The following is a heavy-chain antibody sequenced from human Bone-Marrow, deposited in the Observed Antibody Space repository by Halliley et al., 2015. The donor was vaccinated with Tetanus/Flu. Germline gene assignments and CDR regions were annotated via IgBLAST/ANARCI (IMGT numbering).Heavy chain of an antibody. CDR2: RYHSGTP. CDR3: ARDPAGDYGF. J-gene: IGHJ4*02. D-gene: IGHD4-17*01. Sequence: GPGWIGYRYHSGTPSYNPSLKGRVTISVDPSKNQFSLTLTSVTAADTAVYYCARDPAGDYGFWGQGILVTVSP. V-gene: IGHV4-59*01.